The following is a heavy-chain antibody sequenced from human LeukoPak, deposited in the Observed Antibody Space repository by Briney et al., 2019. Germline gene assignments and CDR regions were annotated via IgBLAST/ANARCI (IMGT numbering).Heavy chain of an antibody. J-gene: IGHJ1*01. CDR2: MYSGGST. CDR1: GFTVSSNY. CDR3: ARQDRYRYYYDSSGHISH. D-gene: IGHD3-22*01. V-gene: IGHV3-53*01. Sequence: GGSLRLSCAASGFTVSSNYMSWVRQAPGKGLQWVSVMYSGGSTYYADSVKGRFTISRDNSKNTLYLQMNSLRAEDTAVYYCARQDRYRYYYDSSGHISHWGQGTLVTVSS.